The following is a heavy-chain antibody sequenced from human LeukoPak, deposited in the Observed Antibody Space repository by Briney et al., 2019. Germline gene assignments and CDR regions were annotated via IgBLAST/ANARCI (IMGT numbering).Heavy chain of an antibody. CDR3: VKDDGWVQYAN. J-gene: IGHJ4*02. D-gene: IGHD5-24*01. CDR2: ISGSGINT. Sequence: PGGSLRLSCAVSGFTFNNYGMSWVRQAPGKGLEWVSAISGSGINTYYADSVKGRFIISRDNSKNTVYLQMNSLSAEDAAVYYCVKDDGWVQYANWGQGTLVTVSS. V-gene: IGHV3-23*01. CDR1: GFTFNNYG.